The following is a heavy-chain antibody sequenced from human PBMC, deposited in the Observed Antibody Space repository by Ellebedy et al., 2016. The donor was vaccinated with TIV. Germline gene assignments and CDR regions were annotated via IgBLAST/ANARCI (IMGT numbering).Heavy chain of an antibody. V-gene: IGHV1-58*01. CDR3: AAPSSGVTPSFYGIDV. Sequence: SVKVSCXASGFTFTSSAVQWVRQARGQRLEWIGWIVVGSGNTNYAQKFQERVTITRDMSTSTAYMELSSLRSEDTAVYYCAAPSSGVTPSFYGIDVWGQGTTVTVSS. D-gene: IGHD4-23*01. CDR1: GFTFTSSA. J-gene: IGHJ6*02. CDR2: IVVGSGNT.